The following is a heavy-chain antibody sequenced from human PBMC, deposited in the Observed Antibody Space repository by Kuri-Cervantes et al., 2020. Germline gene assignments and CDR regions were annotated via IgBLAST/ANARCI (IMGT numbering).Heavy chain of an antibody. CDR1: GGSFSGYY. J-gene: IGHJ3*01. CDR2: INHRGST. CDR3: ARPARYCSHGTCYSFRNGRAFAV. D-gene: IGHD2-15*01. Sequence: SETLSLTCAVYGGSFSGYYWSWIRQPPGKGLEWIGEINHRGSTNYNPTLRSRVTISVDTSQNQFSLKLNPETAAHTAVYYFARPARYCSHGTCYSFRNGRAFAVWGQGTMVTVSS. V-gene: IGHV4-34*01.